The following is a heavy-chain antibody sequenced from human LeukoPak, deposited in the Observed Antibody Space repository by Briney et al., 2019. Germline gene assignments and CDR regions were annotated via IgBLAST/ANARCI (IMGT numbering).Heavy chain of an antibody. CDR1: GFTFSSCA. V-gene: IGHV3-23*01. Sequence: GGSLRLSCAASGFTFSSCAMSWVRQAPGKGLEWVSVISGSSLSAYYADSVKGRFTISRDNSKNTLYLQMNSLRAEDTAVYYCAKEPRGIVATTHLDYWGQGTLVTVSS. D-gene: IGHD5-12*01. CDR2: ISGSSLSA. CDR3: AKEPRGIVATTHLDY. J-gene: IGHJ4*02.